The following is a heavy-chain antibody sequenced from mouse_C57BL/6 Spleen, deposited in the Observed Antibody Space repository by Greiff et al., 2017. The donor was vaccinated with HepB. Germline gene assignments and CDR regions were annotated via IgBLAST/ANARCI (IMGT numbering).Heavy chain of an antibody. CDR2: IHPSDSDT. CDR1: GYTFTSYW. V-gene: IGHV1-74*01. J-gene: IGHJ4*01. D-gene: IGHD1-1*01. CDR3: ATPYYYGSRYYYAMDY. Sequence: VQLQQPGAELVKPGASVKVSCKASGYTFTSYWMHWVKQRPGQGLEWIGRIHPSDSDTNYNQKFKGKATLTVDKSSSTAYMQLSSLTSEDSAVYYCATPYYYGSRYYYAMDYWGQGTSVTVSS.